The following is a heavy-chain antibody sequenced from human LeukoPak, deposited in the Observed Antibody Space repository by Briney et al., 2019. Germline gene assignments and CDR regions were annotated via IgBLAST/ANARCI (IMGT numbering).Heavy chain of an antibody. D-gene: IGHD2-2*01. Sequence: ASVKVSCKASGGTFSSYAISWVRQAPGQGLEWMGGIIPIFGTANYAQKFQGRVTITADESTSTAYMELSSLRSEDTAVYYCARDRGYCSSTSCYYFDYWGQGTLVTVSS. V-gene: IGHV1-69*13. J-gene: IGHJ4*02. CDR2: IIPIFGTA. CDR1: GGTFSSYA. CDR3: ARDRGYCSSTSCYYFDY.